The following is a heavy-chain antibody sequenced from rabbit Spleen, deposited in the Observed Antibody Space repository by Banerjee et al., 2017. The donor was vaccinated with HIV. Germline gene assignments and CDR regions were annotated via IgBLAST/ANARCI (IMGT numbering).Heavy chain of an antibody. D-gene: IGHD1-1*01. CDR3: ARDSASSFSSYGMDL. CDR2: IDAGSSGFT. CDR1: GVSFSFSSY. J-gene: IGHJ6*01. V-gene: IGHV1S40*01. Sequence: QSLEESGGDLVKPGASLILTCTASGVSFSFSSYMCWVRQAPGKGLEWIACIDAGSSGFTYFATWAKGRFTISKTSSTTVTLQMTRLTAADTATYFCARDSASSFSSYGMDLWGQGTLVTVS.